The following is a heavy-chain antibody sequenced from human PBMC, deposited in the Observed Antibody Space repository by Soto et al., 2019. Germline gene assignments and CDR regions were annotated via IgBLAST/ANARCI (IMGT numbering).Heavy chain of an antibody. D-gene: IGHD5-18*01. J-gene: IGHJ6*02. Sequence: PGESLKISCIGSRYNFATYWIAWVRQLHGKVPEWMGIIYPGDSDTSYSPSFQGQVTISVDKSISTAYLKWNSLKASDTAVYYFAGRGYSDGWDVWGHASKVTVXS. CDR3: AGRGYSDGWDV. CDR2: IYPGDSDT. CDR1: RYNFATYW. V-gene: IGHV5-51*01.